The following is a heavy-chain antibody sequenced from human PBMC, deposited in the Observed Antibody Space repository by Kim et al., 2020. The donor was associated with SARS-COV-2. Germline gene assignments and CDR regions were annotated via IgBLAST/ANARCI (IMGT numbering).Heavy chain of an antibody. CDR3: AKYHPSSGWPAFEC. CDR2: ISNNNGKT. CDR1: GFSVSRYA. Sequence: GGSLRLSCAASGFSVSRYAMSWVRQAPGKGLEWVSAISNNNGKTYYADSVRGRFIISRDNSENTVYLQMNSLRADDTALYYCAKYHPSSGWPAFECWGQG. J-gene: IGHJ1*01. V-gene: IGHV3-23*05. D-gene: IGHD3-22*01.